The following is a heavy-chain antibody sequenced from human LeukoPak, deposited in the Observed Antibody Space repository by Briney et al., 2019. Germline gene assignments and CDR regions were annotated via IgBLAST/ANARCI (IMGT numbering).Heavy chain of an antibody. CDR1: GDTFSSYA. CDR2: IIPIFGTA. D-gene: IGHD3-22*01. Sequence: SVKVSCKASGDTFSSYAISWVRQAPGQGLEWMGGIIPIFGTANYAQKFQGRVTITADESTSTAYMELSSLRSEDTAVYYCARGGRTEYYYDSSDYWGQGTLVTVSS. V-gene: IGHV1-69*13. J-gene: IGHJ4*02. CDR3: ARGGRTEYYYDSSDY.